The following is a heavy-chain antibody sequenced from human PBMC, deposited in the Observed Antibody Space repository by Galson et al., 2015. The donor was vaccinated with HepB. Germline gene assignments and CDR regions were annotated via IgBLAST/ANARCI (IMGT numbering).Heavy chain of an antibody. CDR3: AAASSSSPDYGMDV. Sequence: SVKVSCKASGFTFTSSAVQWVRQARGQRLEWIGWIVVGSGNTNYAQKFQERVTITRDMSTSTAYMELSSLRSEDTAVYYCAAASSSSPDYGMDVWGQGTTVTVSS. J-gene: IGHJ6*02. V-gene: IGHV1-58*01. CDR1: GFTFTSSA. CDR2: IVVGSGNT. D-gene: IGHD6-13*01.